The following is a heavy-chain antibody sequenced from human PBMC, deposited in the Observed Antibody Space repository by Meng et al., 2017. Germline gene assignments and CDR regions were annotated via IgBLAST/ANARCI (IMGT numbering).Heavy chain of an antibody. Sequence: QGWVVQVGAEGKEPLRAAVKISCKASGYTFNNYAMHWVRQAPGQRLEWMGWINAGNGDTKFSQKFQGRVSISRDTSASTAYMELRSLRFEDTAVYYCATTLNYDFWSGFYYWGQGTLVTVSS. CDR3: ATTLNYDFWSGFYY. D-gene: IGHD3-3*01. V-gene: IGHV1-3*01. CDR2: INAGNGDT. CDR1: GYTFNNYA. J-gene: IGHJ4*02.